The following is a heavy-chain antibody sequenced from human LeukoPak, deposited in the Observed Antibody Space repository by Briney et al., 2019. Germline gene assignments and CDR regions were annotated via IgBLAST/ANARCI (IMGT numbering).Heavy chain of an antibody. CDR1: GGSFSGYY. D-gene: IGHD2-2*01. Sequence: SETLSLTCAVYGGSFSGYYWSWIRQPPGKGLEWIGENNHSGSTNYNPSLKSRVTISVDTSKNQFSLKLSSVTAADTAVYYCARAGDIVVVPAANFSNYFNSAGFDPWGQGTLVTVSS. V-gene: IGHV4-34*01. J-gene: IGHJ5*02. CDR2: NNHSGST. CDR3: ARAGDIVVVPAANFSNYFNSAGFDP.